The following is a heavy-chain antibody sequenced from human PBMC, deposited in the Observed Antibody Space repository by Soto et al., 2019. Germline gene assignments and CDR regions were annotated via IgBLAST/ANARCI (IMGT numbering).Heavy chain of an antibody. CDR1: GGSISSYY. V-gene: IGHV4-59*12. Sequence: SETLSLTCTVSGGSISSYYWSWIRQSPGKGLEWIGYIYYSGSTNYNPSLKRRVTISVDTSKNQFSLKLSSVTAADTAVYYCARGRGEYYDYVWGSYLPPYYYYGMDVWGQGTTVTVSS. J-gene: IGHJ6*02. CDR2: IYYSGST. CDR3: ARGRGEYYDYVWGSYLPPYYYYGMDV. D-gene: IGHD3-16*02.